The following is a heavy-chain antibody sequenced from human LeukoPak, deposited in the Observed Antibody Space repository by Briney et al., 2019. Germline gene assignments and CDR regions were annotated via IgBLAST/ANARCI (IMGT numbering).Heavy chain of an antibody. V-gene: IGHV4-34*01. J-gene: IGHJ4*02. CDR2: INHSGST. Sequence: SETLPLTCAVYGGSFSGYYWSWIRQPPGKGLEWIGEINHSGSTNYNPSLKSRVTISVDTSKNQFSLKLSSVTAADTAVYYCAREAGGVLWFGEFYYFDYWGQGTLVTVPS. CDR1: GGSFSGYY. D-gene: IGHD3-10*01. CDR3: AREAGGVLWFGEFYYFDY.